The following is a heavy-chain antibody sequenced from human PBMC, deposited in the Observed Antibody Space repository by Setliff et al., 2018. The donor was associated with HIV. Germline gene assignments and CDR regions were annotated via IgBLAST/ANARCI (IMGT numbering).Heavy chain of an antibody. CDR3: ARVQMAYAAFDV. CDR1: SGSFSGYY. D-gene: IGHD4-17*01. CDR2: INHSGST. J-gene: IGHJ3*01. V-gene: IGHV4-34*01. Sequence: SETLSLTCAVYSGSFSGYYWSWIRQPPGKGLEWIGEINHSGSTNYNPSLKSRVTVSVDTSKNQFSLKLSSVTAADTAVYYCARVQMAYAAFDVWGQGTMVTVSS.